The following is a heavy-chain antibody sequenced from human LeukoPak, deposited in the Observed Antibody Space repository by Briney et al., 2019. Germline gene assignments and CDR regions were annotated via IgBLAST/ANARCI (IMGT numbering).Heavy chain of an antibody. Sequence: ASVKVSCKVSGYTLTELSMHWVRQAPGKGLEWMGGFDPEDGETIYAQKFQGRVTMTEDTSTDTAYMELSSLRSDDTAVYYCARYYCSGGSCYIDYWGQGTLVTVSS. J-gene: IGHJ4*02. CDR3: ARYYCSGGSCYIDY. CDR1: GYTLTELS. V-gene: IGHV1-24*01. D-gene: IGHD2-15*01. CDR2: FDPEDGET.